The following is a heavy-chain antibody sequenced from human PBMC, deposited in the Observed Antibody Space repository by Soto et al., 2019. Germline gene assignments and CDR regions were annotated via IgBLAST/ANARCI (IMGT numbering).Heavy chain of an antibody. Sequence: QLQLQESGSGLVKPSQTLSLTCAVSGGSISSGGYSWSWIRQPPGKGLEWIGYIYHSGSTYYNPSLKSRVTISVDRSKNQFSLKLSSVTAADTAVYYCASSYGGEGFGAFDIWGQGTMVTVSS. CDR3: ASSYGGEGFGAFDI. CDR1: GGSISSGGYS. D-gene: IGHD4-17*01. J-gene: IGHJ3*02. V-gene: IGHV4-30-2*01. CDR2: IYHSGST.